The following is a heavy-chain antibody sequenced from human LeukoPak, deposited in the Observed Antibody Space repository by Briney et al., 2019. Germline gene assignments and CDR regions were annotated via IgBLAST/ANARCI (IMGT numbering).Heavy chain of an antibody. V-gene: IGHV3-7*01. CDR2: IKQDGSEK. D-gene: IGHD6-6*01. CDR1: GFTFSSYW. Sequence: PGGSLRLSCAASGFTFSSYWMSWVRQAPGKGLEWVASIKQDGSEKYCVDSVKGRFTISRDNANNSQYLQMNSLRADDTAVYYCARDIGLRKAAPPGWFDPWGQGALVTVSS. CDR3: ARDIGLRKAAPPGWFDP. J-gene: IGHJ5*02.